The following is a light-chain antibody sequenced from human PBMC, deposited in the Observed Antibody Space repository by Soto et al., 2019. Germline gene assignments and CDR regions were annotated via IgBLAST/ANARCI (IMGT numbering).Light chain of an antibody. CDR3: HQYDNWPPWT. V-gene: IGKV3-15*01. J-gene: IGKJ1*01. CDR2: GAS. Sequence: ETVMTQSPATLSVSPGERATLSCRASQSVGRNLAWFQQKPGQAPRLLIYGASARATDIPARFSGSGSGTEFTLTISSLQSEDFAVYYCHQYDNWPPWTFGQGTKVEIK. CDR1: QSVGRN.